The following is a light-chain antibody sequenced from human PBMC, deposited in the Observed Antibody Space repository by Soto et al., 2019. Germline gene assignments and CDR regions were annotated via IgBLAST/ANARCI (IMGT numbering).Light chain of an antibody. V-gene: IGKV3-11*01. CDR3: QQRSNWPRT. CDR2: DAS. Sequence: EIVLTQSPVTLSFSPGERATLSCRASQSVSTYLAWYQQKPGQAPRLLIYDASNRATGIPARFSGSGSGTDFTLTISSLEPEDFAVYYCQQRSNWPRTFGQGTKVDIK. J-gene: IGKJ1*01. CDR1: QSVSTY.